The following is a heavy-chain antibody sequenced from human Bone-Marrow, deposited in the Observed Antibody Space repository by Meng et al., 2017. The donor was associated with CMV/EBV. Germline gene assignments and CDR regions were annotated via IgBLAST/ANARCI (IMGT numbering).Heavy chain of an antibody. D-gene: IGHD3-3*01. Sequence: GESLKISCVASGFTFASYEMHWVRQAPGKGLEWLSYINSGGDSIYYADSVKGRLTISRDNAKNSLYLQMNSLRAEDTAVYYCARNTYYDFWRADYWGQGTLVTVSS. CDR3: ARNTYYDFWRADY. CDR2: INSGGDSI. V-gene: IGHV3-48*03. J-gene: IGHJ4*02. CDR1: GFTFASYE.